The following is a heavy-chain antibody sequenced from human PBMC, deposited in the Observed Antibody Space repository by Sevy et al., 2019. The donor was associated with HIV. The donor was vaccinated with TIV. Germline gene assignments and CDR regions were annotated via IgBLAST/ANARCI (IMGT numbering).Heavy chain of an antibody. CDR1: GFNFQTFG. CDR3: TKESLRGTYIRGDFDH. Sequence: GGSLRLSCSALGFNFQTFGMHWIRQAPGKGPERLAVISSDGINQNYAASVKGRFTIYRDNSKSLLFLQMNSLTPNDTAVYFCTKESLRGTYIRGDFDHWGQGTLVTVSS. CDR2: ISSDGINQ. D-gene: IGHD3-10*02. J-gene: IGHJ4*02. V-gene: IGHV3-30*18.